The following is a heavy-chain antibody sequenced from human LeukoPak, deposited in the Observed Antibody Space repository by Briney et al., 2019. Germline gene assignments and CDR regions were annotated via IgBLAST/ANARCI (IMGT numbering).Heavy chain of an antibody. D-gene: IGHD3-10*02. Sequence: ASVKVSCKASGGTFSSYAISWVRQAPGQGREWMGGIIPIFGTANYAQKFQGRVTITADESTSTAYMELSSLRSEDTAVYYCASGPLFGDRRDYYMDVWGKGTTVTISS. V-gene: IGHV1-69*13. CDR1: GGTFSSYA. CDR3: ASGPLFGDRRDYYMDV. CDR2: IIPIFGTA. J-gene: IGHJ6*03.